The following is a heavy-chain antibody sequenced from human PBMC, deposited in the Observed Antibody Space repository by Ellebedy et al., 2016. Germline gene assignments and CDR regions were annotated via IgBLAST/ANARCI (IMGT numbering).Heavy chain of an antibody. CDR2: ISSSGDTE. V-gene: IGHV3-11*01. D-gene: IGHD3-3*01. J-gene: IGHJ6*03. Sequence: GESLKISXAASGFTFSDYYMSWIRQAPGKGLEWVSYISSSGDTEYYADSVKGRFTISRDNAKNSLYLQMNSLRAEDTAVYYCARARNFDFWSGYYGDSYYYMDVWGKGTTVTVSS. CDR3: ARARNFDFWSGYYGDSYYYMDV. CDR1: GFTFSDYY.